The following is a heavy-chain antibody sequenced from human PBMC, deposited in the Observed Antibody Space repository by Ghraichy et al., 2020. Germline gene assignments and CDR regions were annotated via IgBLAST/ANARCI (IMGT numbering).Heavy chain of an antibody. CDR1: AGLISSHY. CDR3: ARHGSSSSSDRSSRAFDL. Sequence: SETLSLTCNISAGLISSHYWNWIRQSPGGGLEWIANVNYRGSANYNPSLRGRVTISLDTPRNHFSLKLTSVTAADTGIYYCARHGSSSSSDRSSRAFDLWGRGTPLTVSS. D-gene: IGHD2/OR15-2a*01. J-gene: IGHJ2*01. CDR2: VNYRGSA. V-gene: IGHV4-59*08.